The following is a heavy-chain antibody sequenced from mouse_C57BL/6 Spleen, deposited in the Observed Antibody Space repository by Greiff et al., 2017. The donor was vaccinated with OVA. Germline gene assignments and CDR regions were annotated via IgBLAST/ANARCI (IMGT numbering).Heavy chain of an antibody. J-gene: IGHJ1*03. CDR2: IDPSDSYT. V-gene: IGHV1-69*01. D-gene: IGHD4-1*01. CDR1: GYTFTSYW. Sequence: QVQLQQPGAELVMPGASVKLSCKASGYTFTSYWMHWVKQRPGQGLEWIGEIDPSDSYTNYNQKFKGKSTLTVDKSSSTAYMQLSSLTSEDSAVYYCARRGTGNWYCDVWGTGTTVTVSS. CDR3: ARRGTGNWYCDV.